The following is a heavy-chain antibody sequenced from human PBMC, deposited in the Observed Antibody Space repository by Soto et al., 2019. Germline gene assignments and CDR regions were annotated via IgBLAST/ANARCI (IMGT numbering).Heavy chain of an antibody. D-gene: IGHD4-17*01. V-gene: IGHV3-13*01. CDR1: GFTFSGYD. CDR3: AREYGDWGYWYFDL. J-gene: IGHJ2*01. Sequence: PGGSLRLSCEASGFTFSGYDMHWVRQAAGDRLEWVSAIATSGNTYYAGSVKGRFTISRENAKNSLYLQINNVRAGDTAVYYCAREYGDWGYWYFDLWGRGTLVTVSS. CDR2: IATSGNT.